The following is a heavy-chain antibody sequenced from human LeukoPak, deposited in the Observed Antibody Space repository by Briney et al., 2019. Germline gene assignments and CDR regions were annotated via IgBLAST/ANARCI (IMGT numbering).Heavy chain of an antibody. CDR2: IYYSGST. Sequence: PSETLSLTCTVSGSTISSYYWSWIRQPPGKGLEWIGYIYYSGSTNYNPSLKSRVTMSVDTSKNQFSLKLSSVTAADTAVYYCARGGGPAGYYMDVWDKGTTVTVSS. CDR3: ARGGGPAGYYMDV. CDR1: GSTISSYY. D-gene: IGHD3-16*01. J-gene: IGHJ6*03. V-gene: IGHV4-59*12.